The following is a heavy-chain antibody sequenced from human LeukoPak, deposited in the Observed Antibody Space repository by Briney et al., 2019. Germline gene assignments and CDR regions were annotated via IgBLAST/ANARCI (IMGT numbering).Heavy chain of an antibody. Sequence: GGSLRLSCAVSGLTLGSNVMHWARQAPGKGVEGVAVIYEDGGRRLHAHSEKRRFILPRHNSKNTLSLQMHRLRREHTPVYYCAGTSWIQLWLFDYWGQGTLVTVPS. D-gene: IGHD5-18*01. J-gene: IGHJ4*02. CDR2: IYEDGGRR. CDR3: AGTSWIQLWLFDY. CDR1: GLTLGSNV. V-gene: IGHV3-30*04.